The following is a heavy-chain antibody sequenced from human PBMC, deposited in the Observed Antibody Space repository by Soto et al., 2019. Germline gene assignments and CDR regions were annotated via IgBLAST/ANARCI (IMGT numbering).Heavy chain of an antibody. CDR2: IYYSGST. Sequence: SETLSLTCTVSGGSISSGGYYWSWIRQHPGKGLEWIGYIYYSGSTYYNPSLKSRVTVSVDTSKNQFSLKLSSVTAADTAVYYCARDRMVRGVIITRGGDYYGMDVWGQGTTVTVSS. V-gene: IGHV4-30-4*08. CDR3: ARDRMVRGVIITRGGDYYGMDV. J-gene: IGHJ6*02. D-gene: IGHD3-10*01. CDR1: GGSISSGGYY.